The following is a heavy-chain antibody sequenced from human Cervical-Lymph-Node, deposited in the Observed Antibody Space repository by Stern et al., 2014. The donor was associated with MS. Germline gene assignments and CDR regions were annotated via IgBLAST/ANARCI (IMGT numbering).Heavy chain of an antibody. V-gene: IGHV1-3*01. CDR1: GYIFTTYA. Sequence: VQLVESGADVKNPGASVKVSCKASGYIFTTYALHWVRQAPGQRLEWMGWINAANGNTKYSQSFQGRVTITMDTSASTAYMELSSLRSEDTAVYYCARTGYCSSIGCYALDHWGQGSLVTVSS. CDR3: ARTGYCSSIGCYALDH. CDR2: INAANGNT. D-gene: IGHD2-2*01. J-gene: IGHJ4*02.